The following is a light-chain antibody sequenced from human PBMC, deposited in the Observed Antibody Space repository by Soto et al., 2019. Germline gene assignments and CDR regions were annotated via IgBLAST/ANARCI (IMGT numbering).Light chain of an antibody. CDR2: LGS. J-gene: IGKJ1*01. CDR3: MQALQTPWA. CDR1: QSLPQTNGYNY. V-gene: IGKV2-28*01. Sequence: DFVMTQSPLSLPVTPGEPASISCRSSQSLPQTNGYNYLDWYLQKPGQSPRLMIYLGSNRAAGVPDRLSGSGSGTDFTLKISRVEAEDVGVYYCMQALQTPWAFGHGTKVAIK.